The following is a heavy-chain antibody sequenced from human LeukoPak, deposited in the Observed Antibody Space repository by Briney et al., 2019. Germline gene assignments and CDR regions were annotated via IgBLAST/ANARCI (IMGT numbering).Heavy chain of an antibody. V-gene: IGHV3-74*01. D-gene: IGHD3-16*01. Sequence: GGSLRLSCSASGFTISSYWMHWVRQAPGKGLVWVSRINPAGSVTNHADPVRGRFTISRETATNTLYLEMNSLRAEDTAVYYCSRDFVGAEDYWGQGTLVTVPS. J-gene: IGHJ4*02. CDR1: GFTISSYW. CDR2: INPAGSVT. CDR3: SRDFVGAEDY.